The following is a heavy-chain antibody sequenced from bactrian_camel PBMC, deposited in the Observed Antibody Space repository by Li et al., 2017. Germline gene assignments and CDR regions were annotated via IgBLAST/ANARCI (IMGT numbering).Heavy chain of an antibody. V-gene: IGHV3S6*01. J-gene: IGHJ4*01. Sequence: HVQLVESGGGSVQAGGSLRLSCAASGYTYSSYCMAWFRQAPGKDREGVARIDSDGSTTVADFAKGRFNISRGNAKNSVYLQMNSLKPDDTAMYYCALDRSNGVWHRPYWGQGTQVTVS. CDR2: IDSDGSTT. CDR1: GYTYSSYC. D-gene: IGHD7*01. CDR3: ALDRSNGVWHRPY.